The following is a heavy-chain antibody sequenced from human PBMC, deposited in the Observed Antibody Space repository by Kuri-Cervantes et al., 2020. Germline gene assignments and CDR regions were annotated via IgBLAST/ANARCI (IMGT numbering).Heavy chain of an antibody. D-gene: IGHD3-10*01. CDR1: GFTFSSYG. CDR3: AKDSAMKYYYGSGSYYIPPDY. J-gene: IGHJ4*02. CDR2: ISYDGSNK. Sequence: GESLKISCAASGFTFSSYGMHWVRQAPGKGLEWVAAISYDGSNKYYADSVKGRFTISRDNSKNTLYLQMNSLRAEDTAVYYCAKDSAMKYYYGSGSYYIPPDYWGQGTLVTVSS. V-gene: IGHV3-30*18.